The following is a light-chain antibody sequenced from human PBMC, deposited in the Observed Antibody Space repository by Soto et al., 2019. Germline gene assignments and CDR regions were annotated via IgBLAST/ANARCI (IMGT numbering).Light chain of an antibody. CDR3: QKYSSVPV. CDR2: AAS. Sequence: DIQMTQSPTSLSASVGDRVTITCRASQGIRYYVAWYQQIPGKAPKLLIYAASTLQSGVPSRFSGSGSGTDFTLTINGLQPEDVATCSCQKYSSVPVFGPGTKVEIK. J-gene: IGKJ3*01. CDR1: QGIRYY. V-gene: IGKV1-27*01.